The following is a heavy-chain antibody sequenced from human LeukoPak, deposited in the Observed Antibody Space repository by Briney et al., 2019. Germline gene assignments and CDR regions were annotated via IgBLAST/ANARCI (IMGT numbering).Heavy chain of an antibody. Sequence: PGGSLRLSCAASGFTFSSYWMSWVRQAPGKGLEWVANIKQDGSEKYYVDSVKGRFTISRDNAKNSLYLQMNSLRAEDTAVYYCARAGVEVVAAPYYCYMDVWGKGTTVTVSS. D-gene: IGHD2-15*01. CDR2: IKQDGSEK. V-gene: IGHV3-7*01. J-gene: IGHJ6*03. CDR1: GFTFSSYW. CDR3: ARAGVEVVAAPYYCYMDV.